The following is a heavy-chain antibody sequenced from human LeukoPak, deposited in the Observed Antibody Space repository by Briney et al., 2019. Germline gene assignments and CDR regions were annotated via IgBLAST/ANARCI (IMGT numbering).Heavy chain of an antibody. V-gene: IGHV4-31*03. CDR1: GGSIRSGGSY. CDR3: ARLYGDYAGYFDL. D-gene: IGHD4-17*01. Sequence: PSQTLSLICTVSGGSIRSGGSYWSWIRQHPGKGLEWIGYIYYSGSTYYNPSLKSRVTISVDTSKNQFSLKLSSVTAADTAVYYCARLYGDYAGYFDLWGRGTLVTVSS. J-gene: IGHJ2*01. CDR2: IYYSGST.